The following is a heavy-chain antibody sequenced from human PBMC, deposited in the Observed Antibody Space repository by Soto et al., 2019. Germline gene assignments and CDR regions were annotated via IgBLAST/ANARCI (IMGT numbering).Heavy chain of an antibody. Sequence: SETLSLTCAVSGYSISSNYYWGWIRQPPGKGLEWIGSIYHSGSTYYNPSLKSRVTISVDTSKNQFSLKLSSVTAADTAVYYCATKVITPPFDYWGQGTLVTAPQ. CDR1: GYSISSNYY. CDR2: IYHSGST. CDR3: ATKVITPPFDY. J-gene: IGHJ4*02. D-gene: IGHD3-22*01. V-gene: IGHV4-38-2*01.